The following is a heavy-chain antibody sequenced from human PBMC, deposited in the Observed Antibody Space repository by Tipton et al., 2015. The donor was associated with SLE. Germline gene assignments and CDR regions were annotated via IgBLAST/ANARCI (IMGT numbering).Heavy chain of an antibody. J-gene: IGHJ4*02. Sequence: VQLVQSGAEVKKPGESLKISCKGSGYTFTSYWISWVRQMPGKGLEWMGRIDPSDSYTDYSPSFQGHVTVSADESTNTAYLHWSSLKASDTGMYYCARQQGRGWMGFDYWGQGPLVTVSS. CDR3: ARQQGRGWMGFDY. D-gene: IGHD6-19*01. V-gene: IGHV5-10-1*01. CDR1: GYTFTSYW. CDR2: IDPSDSYT.